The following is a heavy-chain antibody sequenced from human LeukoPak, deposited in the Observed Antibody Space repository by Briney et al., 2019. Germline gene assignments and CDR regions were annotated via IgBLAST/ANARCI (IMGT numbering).Heavy chain of an antibody. J-gene: IGHJ5*02. Sequence: GESLKISCKGSGYSFTSYWIGWVRQMPGKGLECMGIIYPGDSDTRYSPSFQGQVTISADKSISTAYLQWSSLKASDTAMYYCARQRFEESNWFDPWGQGTLVTVSS. CDR1: GYSFTSYW. V-gene: IGHV5-51*01. CDR2: IYPGDSDT. D-gene: IGHD3-10*01. CDR3: ARQRFEESNWFDP.